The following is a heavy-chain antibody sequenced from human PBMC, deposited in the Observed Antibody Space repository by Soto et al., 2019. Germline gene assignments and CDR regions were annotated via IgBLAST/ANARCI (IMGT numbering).Heavy chain of an antibody. J-gene: IGHJ6*03. CDR1: GYTLTELS. Sequence: ASVKVSCKVSGYTLTELSMHWVRQAPGRGLEWMGGFDPEDGETIYAQKFQGRVTMTEDTSTDTAYMELSSLRSEDTAVYYCATVGINYDFWSGPYYYHYMDVWGKGTTVTVSS. CDR3: ATVGINYDFWSGPYYYHYMDV. CDR2: FDPEDGET. D-gene: IGHD3-3*01. V-gene: IGHV1-24*01.